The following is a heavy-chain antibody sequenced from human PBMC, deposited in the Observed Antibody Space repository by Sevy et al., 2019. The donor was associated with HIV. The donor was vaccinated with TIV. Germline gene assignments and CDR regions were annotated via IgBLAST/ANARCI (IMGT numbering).Heavy chain of an antibody. D-gene: IGHD6-13*01. Sequence: GGSLRVSCTASGFTFSSYTINWVRQAPGKGLEWVSSISSDSGYIYNADSVKGRFTISRDNAKNSLYLQMNSLRAEDTAVYYCARVPIIAADGMYYFDYRGQGTLVTVSS. CDR3: ARVPIIAADGMYYFDY. CDR1: GFTFSSYT. J-gene: IGHJ4*02. CDR2: ISSDSGYI. V-gene: IGHV3-21*01.